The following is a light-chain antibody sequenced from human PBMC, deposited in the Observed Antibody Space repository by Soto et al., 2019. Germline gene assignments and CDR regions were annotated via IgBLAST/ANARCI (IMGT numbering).Light chain of an antibody. CDR1: QDINNY. CDR2: AAS. Sequence: IQLTHSPSSLSASVGSRVTITCRASQDINNYLAWYQQKPGQGPRLLIYAASTLQSGVSSRLRGSGYGTDLAITINNMKHADSESYYCQQLKSYTLSFGGGTQVDIK. V-gene: IGKV1-9*01. CDR3: QQLKSYTLS. J-gene: IGKJ4*01.